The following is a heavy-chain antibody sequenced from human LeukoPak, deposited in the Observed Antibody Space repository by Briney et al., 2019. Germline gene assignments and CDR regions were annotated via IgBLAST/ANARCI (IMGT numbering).Heavy chain of an antibody. V-gene: IGHV4-39*01. D-gene: IGHD6-13*01. CDR2: IYYSGST. J-gene: IGHJ4*02. Sequence: PSETLSLTCTVSGGSISSSSYYWGWIRQPPGKGLEWIGSIYYSGSTYYNPSLKSRVTISVDTSKNQFSLRLSSVTAADTAVYYCARPNSSSWGQGNLVTVSS. CDR3: ARPNSSS. CDR1: GGSISSSSYY.